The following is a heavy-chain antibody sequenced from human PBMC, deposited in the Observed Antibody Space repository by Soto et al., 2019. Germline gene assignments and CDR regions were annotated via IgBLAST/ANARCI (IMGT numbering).Heavy chain of an antibody. CDR2: INHSGST. CDR1: GGSFSGYY. CDR3: ARGRYDYIWGSYRYDHRGDYYYYMDV. D-gene: IGHD3-16*02. J-gene: IGHJ6*03. Sequence: SETLSLTCAVYGGSFSGYYWSWIRQPPGKGQEWIGEINHSGSTNYNPSLKSRVTISVDTSKNQFSLKLSSVTAADTAVYYCARGRYDYIWGSYRYDHRGDYYYYMDVWGKGTTVTVSS. V-gene: IGHV4-34*01.